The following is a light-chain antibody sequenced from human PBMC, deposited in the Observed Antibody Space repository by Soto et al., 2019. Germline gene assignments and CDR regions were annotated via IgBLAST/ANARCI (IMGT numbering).Light chain of an antibody. CDR1: QSVNSN. V-gene: IGKV3-15*01. CDR3: QHYNAWGT. CDR2: GAS. Sequence: EIVMTQSPATLSVSPGERATLSCRASQSVNSNLAWYQQKPGQAPRLLIYGASTRATGIPARVSGSGSGTEFTLTISSLQSEDFAIYYCQHYNAWGTFGQGTKLEIK. J-gene: IGKJ2*01.